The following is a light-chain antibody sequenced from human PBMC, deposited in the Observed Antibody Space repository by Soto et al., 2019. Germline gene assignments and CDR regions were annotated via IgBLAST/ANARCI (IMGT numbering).Light chain of an antibody. CDR1: QSVFYTSNSRNY. CDR3: THYYSIPLT. V-gene: IGKV4-1*01. CDR2: WAS. Sequence: DIVMTQSPDSLAVSLGERATINCKSSQSVFYTSNSRNYLAWYQQRPGQAPKLLISWASTREFGVPDRFSGSGSGTDFTLTISGLQAEDVAVYYCTHYYSIPLTFGGETKVEIK. J-gene: IGKJ4*01.